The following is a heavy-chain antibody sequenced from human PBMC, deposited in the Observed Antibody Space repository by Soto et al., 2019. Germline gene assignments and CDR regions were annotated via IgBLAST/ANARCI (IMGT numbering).Heavy chain of an antibody. D-gene: IGHD6-6*01. J-gene: IGHJ2*01. CDR2: IIPIFGTA. Sequence: VLEWMGGIIPIFGTANYAQKFQGRVTITADESTSTAYMELSSLRSEDTAVYYCASAQTPLEYSSSSNWYFDLWGRRPLVTVYS. CDR3: ASAQTPLEYSSSSNWYFDL. V-gene: IGHV1-69*01.